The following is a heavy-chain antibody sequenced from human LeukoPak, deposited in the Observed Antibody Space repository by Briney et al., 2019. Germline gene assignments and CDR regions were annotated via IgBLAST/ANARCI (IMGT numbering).Heavy chain of an antibody. J-gene: IGHJ4*02. CDR2: ISGSGGST. V-gene: IGHV3-23*01. D-gene: IGHD2-21*01. Sequence: GGSLRLSCAASGFTFSSYAMSWVRQAPGKGLEWVSAISGSGGSTYYADSVKGRFTISRDNSKNTLYLQMNSLRAEDTAVYYCAKFLPTHIVVANYYFDYWGQGTLVTASS. CDR3: AKFLPTHIVVANYYFDY. CDR1: GFTFSSYA.